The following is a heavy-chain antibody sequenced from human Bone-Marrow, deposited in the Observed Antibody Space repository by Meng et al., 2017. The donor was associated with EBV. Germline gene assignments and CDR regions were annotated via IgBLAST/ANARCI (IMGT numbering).Heavy chain of an antibody. J-gene: IGHJ4*02. D-gene: IGHD3-10*01. CDR1: GYTFTSYA. CDR3: ARSPLWFGESNFDY. V-gene: IGHV1-3*01. CDR2: INAGNGNT. Sequence: QVPRGQSGAEVKKPGASVKVSCKASGYTFTSYAMHWVRQAPGQRLEWMGWINAGNGNTKYSQKFQGRVTITRDTSASTAYMELSSLRSEDTAVYYCARSPLWFGESNFDYWGQGTLVTVSS.